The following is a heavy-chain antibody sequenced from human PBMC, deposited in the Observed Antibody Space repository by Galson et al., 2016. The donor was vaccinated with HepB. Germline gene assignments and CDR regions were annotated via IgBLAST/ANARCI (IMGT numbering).Heavy chain of an antibody. V-gene: IGHV3-33*06. CDR2: IWYDGSNK. D-gene: IGHD5-12*01. CDR1: GFTFSSYG. CDR3: AKEILDIVATTHPDY. J-gene: IGHJ4*02. Sequence: SLRLSCAASGFTFSSYGMHWVRQAPGKGLEWVAVIWYDGSNKNYADSVKGRFTISRDNSKNTLYLQMNSLRPEDTAMYYCAKEILDIVATTHPDYWGQGTLVTVSS.